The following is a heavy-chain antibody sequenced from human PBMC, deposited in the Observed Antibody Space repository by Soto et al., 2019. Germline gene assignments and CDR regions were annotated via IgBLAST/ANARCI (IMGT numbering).Heavy chain of an antibody. Sequence: GGSLRLCCAASGFTFSSYAMSWVRQAPGKGLEWVSGISGSGDSTYYADSVKGRFTISRDNSKNTLYLQMNSLRAEDTAVYYCAKGVPGIAVAGTGYFQHWGQGTLVTVSS. CDR3: AKGVPGIAVAGTGYFQH. V-gene: IGHV3-23*01. J-gene: IGHJ1*01. CDR2: ISGSGDST. D-gene: IGHD6-19*01. CDR1: GFTFSSYA.